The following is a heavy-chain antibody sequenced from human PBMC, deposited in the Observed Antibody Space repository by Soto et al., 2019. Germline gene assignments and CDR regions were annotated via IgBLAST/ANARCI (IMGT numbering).Heavy chain of an antibody. J-gene: IGHJ4*02. D-gene: IGHD1-26*01. CDR3: ARGVGWEPLDY. Sequence: GGSLRLSCAASGFTFTSYAMHWVRQAPGQRLEWMGWINAGNGNTKYSQKFQGRVTTTRDTSASTAYMELSSLRSDDTAVYYCARGVGWEPLDYWGQGTLVTVSS. CDR1: GFTFTSYA. V-gene: IGHV1-3*01. CDR2: INAGNGNT.